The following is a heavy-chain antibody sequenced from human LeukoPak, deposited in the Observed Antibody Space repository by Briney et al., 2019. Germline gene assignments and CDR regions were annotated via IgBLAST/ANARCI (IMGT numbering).Heavy chain of an antibody. CDR3: ARDCGGDCYDAFDI. CDR2: INPNSGGT. D-gene: IGHD2-21*02. J-gene: IGHJ3*02. CDR1: GYTFTGYY. Sequence: ASVKVSRKASGYTFTGYYMHWVRQAPGQGLEWMGWINPNSGGTNYAQKFQGRVTMTRDTSISTAYMELSRLRSDDTAVYYCARDCGGDCYDAFDIWGQGTMVTVSS. V-gene: IGHV1-2*02.